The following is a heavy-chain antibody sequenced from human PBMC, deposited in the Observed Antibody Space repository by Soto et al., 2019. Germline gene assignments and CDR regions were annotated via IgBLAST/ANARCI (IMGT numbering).Heavy chain of an antibody. CDR2: FIPLLDMA. V-gene: IGHV1-69*02. CDR3: AITYCRDNSCPRDFDF. Sequence: QVQVVQSGAAVKKPESSVKDSCKPSGGTFNTYTVNWVRLAPGHGLEWMGRFIPLLDMANYAQKFQDRVTIPADRSTFAAYMELNSLTSDDTAVYYCAITYCRDNSCPRDFDFWGSGTRVTVSS. J-gene: IGHJ4*02. CDR1: GGTFNTYT. D-gene: IGHD2-21*01.